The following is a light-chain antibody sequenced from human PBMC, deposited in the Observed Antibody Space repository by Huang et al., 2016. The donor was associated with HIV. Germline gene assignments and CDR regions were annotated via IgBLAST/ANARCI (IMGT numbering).Light chain of an antibody. V-gene: IGKV1-39*01. CDR3: QQSYSTPLYT. J-gene: IGKJ2*01. Sequence: DIQMTQSPSSLSASVGDRVTITCRASQSISSYLNWYQQKPGKAPKLLIYAASSLQSGVPSRFSGGGSRTDFTLTISSLQPEDFATYYCQQSYSTPLYTFGQGTKLEIK. CDR1: QSISSY. CDR2: AAS.